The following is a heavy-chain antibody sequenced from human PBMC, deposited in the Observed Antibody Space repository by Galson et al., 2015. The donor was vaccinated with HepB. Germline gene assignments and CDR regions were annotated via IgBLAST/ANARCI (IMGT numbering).Heavy chain of an antibody. D-gene: IGHD2-21*02. CDR3: ARDQYCGGDCYWVFDY. CDR1: GFTFSDYN. V-gene: IGHV3-48*01. CDR2: ISSSSSTI. J-gene: IGHJ4*02. Sequence: SLRLSCAASGFTFSDYNMNWVRQAPGKGLEWVAYISSSSSTIYYADSVKGRFTISRDNAKNSLYLQMNSLRAEDTAVYYCARDQYCGGDCYWVFDYWGPGTLVTVSS.